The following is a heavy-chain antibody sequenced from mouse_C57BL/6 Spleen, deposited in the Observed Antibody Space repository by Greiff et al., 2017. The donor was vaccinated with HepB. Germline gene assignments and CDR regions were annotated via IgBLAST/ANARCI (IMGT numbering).Heavy chain of an antibody. Sequence: QVQLQQPGAELVRPGSSVKLSCKASGYTFTSYWMHWVKQRPIQGLEWIGNIDPSDSETHYNQKFKDKATLTVDKSSSTAYMQLSSLTSEDSAVYYCARSGGTTVVAHWYFDDWGTGTTVTVSS. J-gene: IGHJ1*03. CDR3: ARSGGTTVVAHWYFDD. D-gene: IGHD1-1*01. CDR1: GYTFTSYW. CDR2: IDPSDSET. V-gene: IGHV1-52*01.